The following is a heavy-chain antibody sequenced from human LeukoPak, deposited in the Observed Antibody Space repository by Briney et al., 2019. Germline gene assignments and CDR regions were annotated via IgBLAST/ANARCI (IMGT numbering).Heavy chain of an antibody. CDR3: ARDHSYSSGWYPDF. CDR2: ILFDGINK. Sequence: GGSLRLSCAASGFTFSSYNMNWVRQAPGKGLEWVAVILFDGINKYYADSVKGRFTVSRDNSKNTLYLQMNSLRGEDTAVYYCARDHSYSSGWYPDFWGQGTLVTVSS. CDR1: GFTFSSYN. V-gene: IGHV3-30*03. J-gene: IGHJ4*02. D-gene: IGHD6-19*01.